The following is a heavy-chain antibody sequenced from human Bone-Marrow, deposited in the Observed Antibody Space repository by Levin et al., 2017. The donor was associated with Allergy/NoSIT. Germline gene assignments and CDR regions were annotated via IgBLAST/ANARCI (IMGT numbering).Heavy chain of an antibody. CDR2: ISRSSSTI. CDR1: GFTFSRYS. J-gene: IGHJ4*02. CDR3: ARPDCSGTSCYYFFDS. V-gene: IGHV3-48*02. D-gene: IGHD2-2*01. Sequence: GGSLRLSCAASGFTFSRYSMNWVRQAPGRGLEWVSYISRSSSTISYADSVKGRFTISRDNAKNSLYLQMNSMRDEDTAVYYCARPDCSGTSCYYFFDSWGQGTLVTVSS.